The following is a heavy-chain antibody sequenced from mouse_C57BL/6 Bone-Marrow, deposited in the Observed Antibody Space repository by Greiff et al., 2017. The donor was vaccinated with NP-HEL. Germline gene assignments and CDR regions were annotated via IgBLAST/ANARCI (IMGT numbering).Heavy chain of an antibody. V-gene: IGHV5-12*01. CDR1: GFTFSDYY. Sequence: EVKLQESGGGLVQPGGSLKLSCAASGFTFSDYYMYWVRQTPEKRLEWVAYISNGGGSTYYPDTVKGRFTIFRDNAKNPLYLTTSRLKAGDTAMYYCARRWWDAMDYWGQGPSVTVST. CDR3: ARRWWDAMDY. D-gene: IGHD1-1*02. J-gene: IGHJ4*01. CDR2: ISNGGGST.